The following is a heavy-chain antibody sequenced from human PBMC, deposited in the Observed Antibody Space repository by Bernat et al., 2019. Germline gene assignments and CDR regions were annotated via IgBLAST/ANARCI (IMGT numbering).Heavy chain of an antibody. J-gene: IGHJ4*01. Sequence: QVQLVESGGGVVQPGRSLRLSCAASGFTFSSYGMHWVRQAPGKGLEWVAVIWYDGSNKYYADSVKGRVTISRDNSKNTLYLQMNSLRAEDTAVYYCAKSHGGGGWYYFDYWGQEPWSPSPQ. CDR3: AKSHGGGGWYYFDY. CDR1: GFTFSSYG. V-gene: IGHV3-33*06. D-gene: IGHD4-23*01. CDR2: IWYDGSNK.